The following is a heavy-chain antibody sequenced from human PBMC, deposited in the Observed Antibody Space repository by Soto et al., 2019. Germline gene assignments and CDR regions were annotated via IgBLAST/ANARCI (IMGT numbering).Heavy chain of an antibody. V-gene: IGHV4-4*07. D-gene: IGHD3-22*01. CDR2: VYRGTS. CDR3: ARESLKETITMTVVIDH. J-gene: IGHJ4*02. Sequence: ETLSLTCSVSGDSISSYSWSWIRQPAGKGLEWLGRVYRGTSNYNPSLKSRLIMSLDTSKNQFSLNLRSVTAADTAVYYCARESLKETITMTVVIDHWGQGTQVTVSS. CDR1: GDSISSYS.